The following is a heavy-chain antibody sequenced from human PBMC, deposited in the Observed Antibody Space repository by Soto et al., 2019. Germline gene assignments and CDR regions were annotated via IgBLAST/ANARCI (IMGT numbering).Heavy chain of an antibody. J-gene: IGHJ4*02. CDR3: ATDILDY. CDR2: INQHGTEK. CDR1: GFNFSNYW. Sequence: XXSLRLACVASGFNFSNYWLTWARQAPGKGLEWVANINQHGTEKFYVDSVEGRFSISRDNAYHSVYLQMNSLRAEDTAIYYCATDILDYWGQGTSVTVSS. V-gene: IGHV3-7*05.